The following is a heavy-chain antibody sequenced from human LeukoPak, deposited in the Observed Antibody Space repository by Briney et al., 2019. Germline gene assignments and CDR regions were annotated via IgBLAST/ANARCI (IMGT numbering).Heavy chain of an antibody. CDR1: GGTFSSYA. Sequence: ASVKVSCKASGGTFSSYAISWVRQAPGQGLEWMGWISAYNGNTNYAQKLQGRVTMTTDTSTSTAYMELRSLRSDDTAVYYCARDRPAYCSSTSCYAPDYYYYYGMDVWGQGTTVTVSS. J-gene: IGHJ6*02. CDR2: ISAYNGNT. V-gene: IGHV1-18*01. D-gene: IGHD2-2*01. CDR3: ARDRPAYCSSTSCYAPDYYYYYGMDV.